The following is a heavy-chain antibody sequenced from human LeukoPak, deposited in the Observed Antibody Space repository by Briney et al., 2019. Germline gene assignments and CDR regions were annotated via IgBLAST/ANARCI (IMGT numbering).Heavy chain of an antibody. CDR2: INPNSGGT. J-gene: IGHJ5*02. CDR3: ARDRYYGSGSFYNWFDP. Sequence: ASVKVSFKASGYTFTGYYMHWVRQAPGQGLEWMGWINPNSGGTNYAQKFQGRVTMTRDTSISTAYMELSRLRSDDTAVYYCARDRYYGSGSFYNWFDPWGQGTLVTVSS. CDR1: GYTFTGYY. V-gene: IGHV1-2*02. D-gene: IGHD3-10*01.